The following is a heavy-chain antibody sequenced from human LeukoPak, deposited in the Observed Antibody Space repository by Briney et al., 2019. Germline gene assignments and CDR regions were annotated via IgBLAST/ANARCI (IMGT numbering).Heavy chain of an antibody. Sequence: SLRLSCAASGFTFDDYAMHWVRHAPGKGLEWVSGISWNSGSIGYADSVKGRFTISRDNAKNSLYLQMNSLRAEDTALYYCAKDIKGGWERFDYWGQGTLVTVSS. V-gene: IGHV3-9*01. CDR2: ISWNSGSI. J-gene: IGHJ4*02. CDR3: AKDIKGGWERFDY. D-gene: IGHD1-26*01. CDR1: GFTFDDYA.